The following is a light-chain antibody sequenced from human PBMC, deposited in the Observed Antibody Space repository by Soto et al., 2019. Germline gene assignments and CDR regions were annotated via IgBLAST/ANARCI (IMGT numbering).Light chain of an antibody. CDR1: QSVSSY. J-gene: IGKJ4*01. CDR2: DAS. CDR3: QQYGVSPT. V-gene: IGKV3-11*01. Sequence: IVLTQSPATLSLSPGERATLSCRASQSVSSYLAWYQQKPGQAPRLLIYDASNRATGIPDRFSGSGSGTDFTLSISRLEPEDFAVYYCQQYGVSPTFGGATKVDI.